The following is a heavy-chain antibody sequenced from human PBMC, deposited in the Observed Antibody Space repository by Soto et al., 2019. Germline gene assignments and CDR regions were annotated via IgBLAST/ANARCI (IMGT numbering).Heavy chain of an antibody. V-gene: IGHV1-8*01. D-gene: IGHD3-16*01. Sequence: QVQLVQSGAEVKRPGASVKVSCKASGDTFSNFDFNWVRQATGQGPEWMGWMYPNNGQTAYARTFQXTIXMTWNSSTRPAYMELSSLTSEDTAVYSCATMIRGWIQWLDPWGQCTLVTVSS. CDR3: ATMIRGWIQWLDP. CDR1: GDTFSNFD. CDR2: MYPNNGQT. J-gene: IGHJ5*02.